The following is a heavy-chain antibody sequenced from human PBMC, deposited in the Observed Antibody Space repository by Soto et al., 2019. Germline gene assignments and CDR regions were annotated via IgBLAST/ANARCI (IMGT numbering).Heavy chain of an antibody. J-gene: IGHJ4*02. CDR3: ARGGIAVAGSGYYFDY. CDR1: GGSISSYY. V-gene: IGHV4-59*01. D-gene: IGHD6-19*01. CDR2: IYYNGST. Sequence: SETLSLTCTVSGGSISSYYWSWIRQPPGKGLEWIGYIYYNGSTNYNPSLKSRVTISVDTSKNQFSLKLSSVTAADTAVYYCARGGIAVAGSGYYFDYWGQGTLVTVSS.